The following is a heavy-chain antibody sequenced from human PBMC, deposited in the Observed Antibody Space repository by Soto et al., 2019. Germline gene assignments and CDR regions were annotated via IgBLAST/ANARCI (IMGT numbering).Heavy chain of an antibody. V-gene: IGHV3-30*18. CDR2: ISYDGSNE. Sequence: PGGSLRLSCAASGFTFSSYGMHWVRQAPGKGLEWVAVISYDGSNEHYTDSVKGRFTISRDNSKNMVFLHMNSLRPEDTAVYHCAKDTYFRDSSGYYVFDYWGQGTLVTVSS. J-gene: IGHJ4*02. CDR3: AKDTYFRDSSGYYVFDY. CDR1: GFTFSSYG. D-gene: IGHD3-22*01.